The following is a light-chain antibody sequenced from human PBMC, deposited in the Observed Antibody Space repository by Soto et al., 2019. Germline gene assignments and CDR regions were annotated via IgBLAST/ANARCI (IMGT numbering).Light chain of an antibody. CDR2: DVS. V-gene: IGLV2-14*01. CDR3: GSYTSSSPLVV. CDR1: SSDVGGYNY. Sequence: QSALTQPASVSGSPGQSITISCTGTSSDVGGYNYVSWYQQHPGKAPKLMIYDVSNRPSGVSNRFSGSKSGNTASLTISGLQAEDEADYYCGSYTSSSPLVVFGGGTKLTVL. J-gene: IGLJ2*01.